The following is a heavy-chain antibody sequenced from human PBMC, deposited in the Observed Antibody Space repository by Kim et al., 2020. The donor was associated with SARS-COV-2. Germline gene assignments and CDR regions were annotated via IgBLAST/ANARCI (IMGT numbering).Heavy chain of an antibody. J-gene: IGHJ6*02. D-gene: IGHD3-10*01. Sequence: NPSLKSRVTISVDTSKNQFSLKLSSVTAADTAVYYCAGRQGSGFGYGMDVWGQGTTVTVSS. CDR3: AGRQGSGFGYGMDV. V-gene: IGHV4-4*09.